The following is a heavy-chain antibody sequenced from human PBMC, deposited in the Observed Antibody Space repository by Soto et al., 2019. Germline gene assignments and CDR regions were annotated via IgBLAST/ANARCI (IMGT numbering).Heavy chain of an antibody. J-gene: IGHJ4*02. Sequence: GGSLRLSCVASGFSFSSYAMSWVRQDPGKGLEWVSVTSVSVGSTYCADSVKGRLTISRDNSKSTLYLQMNSLGAEDTAVYYCATSLPPSDFDLWSDYLDLWGKRTLISASS. CDR3: ATSLPPSDFDLWSDYLDL. CDR2: TSVSVGST. V-gene: IGHV3-23*01. D-gene: IGHD3-3*01. CDR1: GFSFSSYA.